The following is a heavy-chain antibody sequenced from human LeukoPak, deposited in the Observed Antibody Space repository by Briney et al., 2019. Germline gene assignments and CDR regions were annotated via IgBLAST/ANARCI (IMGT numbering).Heavy chain of an antibody. CDR1: GFTFSTYW. Sequence: GGSLRLSCAASGFTFSTYWMRWVRQTPGKGLEWVANIKGDGSEINYVNSVKGRFTISRDNAKNSLSLQMNSLTADDTGVYYCAREGLPYSGDHWGQGTLVTVSS. V-gene: IGHV3-7*01. CDR2: IKGDGSEI. J-gene: IGHJ4*02. CDR3: AREGLPYSGDH. D-gene: IGHD4-11*01.